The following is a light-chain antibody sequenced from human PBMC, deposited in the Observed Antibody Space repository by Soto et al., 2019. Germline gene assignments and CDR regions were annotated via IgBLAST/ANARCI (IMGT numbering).Light chain of an antibody. CDR1: QSVSHN. J-gene: IGKJ1*01. CDR2: GAS. Sequence: EIVMTQSPATLSVSPGEGATLSCRASQSVSHNLAWYQQKPGQAPRLLIYGASTRATGIPTRFSGSGSGTDFTLTISRLEPEDFAVYYCQQYGSLSWTFGQGTRVEIK. CDR3: QQYGSLSWT. V-gene: IGKV3-15*01.